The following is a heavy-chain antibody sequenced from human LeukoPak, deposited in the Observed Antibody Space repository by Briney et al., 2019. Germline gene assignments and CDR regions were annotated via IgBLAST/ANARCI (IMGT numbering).Heavy chain of an antibody. D-gene: IGHD3-22*01. CDR2: IYSGGST. Sequence: GGSLRLSCAAAGFTFSHYGMHWVRQAPGKGLEWVSVIYSGGSTYYADSVKGRFTISRDNSKNTLYLQMNSLRAEDTAVYYCARDRDSWGQGTLVTVSS. CDR1: GFTFSHYG. CDR3: ARDRDS. V-gene: IGHV3-53*01. J-gene: IGHJ4*02.